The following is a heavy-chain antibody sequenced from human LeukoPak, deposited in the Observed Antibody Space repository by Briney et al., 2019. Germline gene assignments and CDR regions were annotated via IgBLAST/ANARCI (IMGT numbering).Heavy chain of an antibody. CDR1: GYTFTSYG. V-gene: IGHV1-18*01. Sequence: ASMKVSCKASGYTFTSYGISWVRQAPGQGLEWMAWISAYNGNTNYAQKLQGRVTMTTDTSTSTAYMGLRSLRSDDTAVYYCARVAAAVNDAFDIWGQGTMVTVSS. CDR2: ISAYNGNT. CDR3: ARVAAAVNDAFDI. J-gene: IGHJ3*02. D-gene: IGHD6-13*01.